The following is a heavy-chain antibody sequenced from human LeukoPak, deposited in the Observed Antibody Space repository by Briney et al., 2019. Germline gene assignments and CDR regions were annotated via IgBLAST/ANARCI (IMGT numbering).Heavy chain of an antibody. D-gene: IGHD6-13*01. CDR1: VASVSSSGYY. Sequence: TASETLSLTCTVSVASVSSSGYYWTWFRRPPGKGLEWIGYIYHSGSTNYNPSLKSRVTISVDTSKNQFSLKLTSMTAADTAVYYCGRETIAATGTSVFFDYWGQGTLVTVSS. V-gene: IGHV4-61*08. CDR2: IYHSGST. J-gene: IGHJ4*02. CDR3: GRETIAATGTSVFFDY.